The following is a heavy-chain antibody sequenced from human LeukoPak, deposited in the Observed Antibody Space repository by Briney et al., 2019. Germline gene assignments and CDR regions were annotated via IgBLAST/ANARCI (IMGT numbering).Heavy chain of an antibody. J-gene: IGHJ4*02. CDR3: ARQQLDYDY. Sequence: SETLSLTCTVSGGSISSYSWSWIRQPPGKGLEWIGYIYYSGSTNYNPSLKSRVTISVDTSKNQFSLKLSSVAAADTAVYYCARQQLDYDYWGQGTLVTVSS. CDR2: IYYSGST. V-gene: IGHV4-59*08. CDR1: GGSISSYS. D-gene: IGHD6-13*01.